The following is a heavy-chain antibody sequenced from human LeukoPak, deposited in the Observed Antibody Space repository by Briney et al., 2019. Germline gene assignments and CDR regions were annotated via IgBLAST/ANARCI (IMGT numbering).Heavy chain of an antibody. J-gene: IGHJ3*02. CDR3: AREGYYDRSGYYQLRDAFDM. CDR2: ISGSGANT. Sequence: GGSLRLSCAASGFTFSTYAMSWVRQAPGMGLEWVSTISGSGANTYYADSVRGRFTISRDNSKNTLYLQMNSLRAEDTAVYYCAREGYYDRSGYYQLRDAFDMWGPGTMVTVSS. V-gene: IGHV3-23*01. D-gene: IGHD3-22*01. CDR1: GFTFSTYA.